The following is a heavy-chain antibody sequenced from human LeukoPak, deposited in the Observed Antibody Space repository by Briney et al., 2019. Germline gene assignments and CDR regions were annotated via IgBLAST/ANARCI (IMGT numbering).Heavy chain of an antibody. CDR2: IKSKIDGGTT. CDR1: GFTFRSHW. Sequence: PGGSLRLSCEASGFTFRSHWMSWVRQAPGKGLEWVGRIKSKIDGGTTDYAAPVKGRFTISRDDSKNTVYLQMNSLKTEDTAVYYCATMAHSSSLDYWGQGTLVTVSS. V-gene: IGHV3-15*01. CDR3: ATMAHSSSLDY. D-gene: IGHD6-6*01. J-gene: IGHJ4*02.